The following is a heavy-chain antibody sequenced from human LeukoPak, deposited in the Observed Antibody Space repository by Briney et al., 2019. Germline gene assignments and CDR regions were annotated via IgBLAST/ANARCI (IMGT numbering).Heavy chain of an antibody. CDR3: ARPARSYYYDSSGYYFREYYYYYMDV. V-gene: IGHV3-48*01. J-gene: IGHJ6*03. D-gene: IGHD3-22*01. Sequence: GGSLRLSCAASGFTFSSYSMNWVRQAPGKGLEWVSYISSSSSTIYYADSVKGRFTISRDNAKNSLYLQMNSLRAEDTAVYYCARPARSYYYDSSGYYFREYYYYYMDVWGKGTTVTVSS. CDR2: ISSSSSTI. CDR1: GFTFSSYS.